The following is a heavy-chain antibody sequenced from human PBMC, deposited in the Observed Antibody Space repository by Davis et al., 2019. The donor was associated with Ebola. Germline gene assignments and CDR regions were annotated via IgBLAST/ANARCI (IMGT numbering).Heavy chain of an antibody. J-gene: IGHJ4*02. V-gene: IGHV4-61*01. CDR3: ALTYHDFWIDS. CDR1: GASITSGYFS. D-gene: IGHD3/OR15-3a*01. Sequence: SETLSLTCNVSGASITSGYFSWTWIRQPPGKGLEWIGYIFHSGSTNFNPSLKSRVAISVDTSKNQFSLQLSSVTAADTAMYYCALTYHDFWIDSWGQGSLVTVSS. CDR2: IFHSGST.